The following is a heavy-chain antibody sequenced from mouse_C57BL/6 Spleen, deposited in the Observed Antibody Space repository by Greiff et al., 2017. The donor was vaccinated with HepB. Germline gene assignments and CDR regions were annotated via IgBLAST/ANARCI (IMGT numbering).Heavy chain of an antibody. CDR3: AGLRRDYYAMDY. J-gene: IGHJ4*01. CDR2: IYPGDGDT. V-gene: IGHV1-82*01. D-gene: IGHD2-2*01. Sequence: VMLVESGPELVKPGASVKISCKASGYAFSSSWMNWVKQRPGKGLEWIGRIYPGDGDTNYNGKFKGKATLTADKSSSTAYMQLSSLTSEDSAVYFCAGLRRDYYAMDYWGQGTSVTVSS. CDR1: GYAFSSSW.